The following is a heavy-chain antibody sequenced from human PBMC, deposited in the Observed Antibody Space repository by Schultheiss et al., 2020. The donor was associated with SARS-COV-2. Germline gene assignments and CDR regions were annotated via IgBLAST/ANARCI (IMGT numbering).Heavy chain of an antibody. V-gene: IGHV3-49*04. CDR2: IRSKAYGGTT. Sequence: GGSLRLSCAASGFTFSNAWMNWVRQAPGKGLEWVGFIRSKAYGGTTEYAASVKGRFTISRDDSKSIAYLQMNSLKTEDTAVYYCTRDLPHYDILTDYGMDVWGQGTTVTVSS. CDR3: TRDLPHYDILTDYGMDV. J-gene: IGHJ6*02. CDR1: GFTFSNAW. D-gene: IGHD3-9*01.